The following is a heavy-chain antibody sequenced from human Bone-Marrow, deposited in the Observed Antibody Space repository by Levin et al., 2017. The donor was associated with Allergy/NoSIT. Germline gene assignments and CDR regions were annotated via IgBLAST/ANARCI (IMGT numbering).Heavy chain of an antibody. CDR1: GFTFSSDT. V-gene: IGHV3-21*01. Sequence: SCVASGFTFSSDTMNWVRQAPGKGLEWVSSISSSSYYIYYADSVKGRFTISRDNAKNSLYLQMNSLRAEDTAVYYCARESSGWYTLSYYYGMDVWGQGTTVTVSS. CDR2: ISSSSYYI. D-gene: IGHD6-19*01. CDR3: ARESSGWYTLSYYYGMDV. J-gene: IGHJ6*02.